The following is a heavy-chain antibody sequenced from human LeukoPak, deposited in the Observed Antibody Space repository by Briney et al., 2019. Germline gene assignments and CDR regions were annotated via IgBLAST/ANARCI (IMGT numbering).Heavy chain of an antibody. CDR2: ISGSGGST. V-gene: IGHV3-23*01. J-gene: IGHJ6*02. Sequence: PGGSLRLSCAASGFTFSSYAMSWVRQAPGKGLEWVSAISGSGGSTYYADSVKGRFTISRDNSKNTLYLQMNSLRAEDTAVYYCAKADCSSTGSKHREGCYYYYGMDVWGQGTTVTVSS. CDR3: AKADCSSTGSKHREGCYYYYGMDV. D-gene: IGHD2-2*01. CDR1: GFTFSSYA.